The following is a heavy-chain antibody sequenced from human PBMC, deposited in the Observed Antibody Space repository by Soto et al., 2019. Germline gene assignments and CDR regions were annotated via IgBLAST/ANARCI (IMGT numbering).Heavy chain of an antibody. CDR2: ISGGGDST. V-gene: IGHV3-23*01. CDR3: VREYCAGGACSDAFDL. J-gene: IGHJ3*01. D-gene: IGHD2-21*01. Sequence: LRLSCAASGFTFSSYAMSWVRQAPGKGLEWVSTISGGGDSTYYADSVKGRFTTSRDNAKNSLYLQMKSLRSEDTAVYFCVREYCAGGACSDAFDLWGQGTLVTV. CDR1: GFTFSSYA.